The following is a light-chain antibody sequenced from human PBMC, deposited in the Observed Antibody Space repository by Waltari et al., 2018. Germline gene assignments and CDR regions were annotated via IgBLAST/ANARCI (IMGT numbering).Light chain of an antibody. V-gene: IGLV6-57*04. J-gene: IGLJ3*02. CDR3: QSYDTSNWV. CDR2: EDD. CDR1: SGSIDSNF. Sequence: NFMLTQPHSVSQSPEQTVTISCTRSSGSIDSNFVQWYQLRPGSAPTTVIYEDDQRPSVVPDRFSGSIDTSSNSASLTISGLKTEDEADYYCQSYDTSNWVFGGGTKLTVL.